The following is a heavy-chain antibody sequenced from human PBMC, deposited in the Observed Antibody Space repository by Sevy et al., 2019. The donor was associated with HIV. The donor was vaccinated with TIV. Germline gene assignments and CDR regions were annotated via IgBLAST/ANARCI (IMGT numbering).Heavy chain of an antibody. CDR1: GFTFSSYG. V-gene: IGHV3-33*01. CDR2: IWYDGSNK. J-gene: IGHJ4*02. D-gene: IGHD3-3*01. CDR3: ARGGYDFWSGYYDY. Sequence: GESLKISCAASGFTFSSYGMHWVRQAPGKGLEWVAVIWYDGSNKYYADSVKGRFTISRDNSKNTLYLQMKSLRAEDTAVYYCARGGYDFWSGYYDYWGQGTLVTVSS.